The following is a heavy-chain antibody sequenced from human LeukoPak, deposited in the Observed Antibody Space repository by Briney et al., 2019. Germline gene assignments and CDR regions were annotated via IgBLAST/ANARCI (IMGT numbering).Heavy chain of an antibody. CDR3: ARDRALGIGSSSWHYYYMDV. Sequence: FTFSXXXXXXVXXXPGXXXXXXXXIKQDGSEKYYVDSVKGRFTISRDNAKNSLYLQMNSLRAEDTAVYYCARDRALGIGSSSWHYYYMDVWGKGTTVTVSS. J-gene: IGHJ6*03. CDR1: FTFSXXX. CDR2: IKQDGSEK. D-gene: IGHD6-13*01. V-gene: IGHV3-7*01.